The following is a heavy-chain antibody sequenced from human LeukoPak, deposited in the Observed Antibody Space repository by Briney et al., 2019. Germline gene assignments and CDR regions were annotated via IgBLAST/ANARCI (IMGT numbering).Heavy chain of an antibody. J-gene: IGHJ6*02. V-gene: IGHV4-59*01. CDR1: GGSISSYY. CDR2: IYYSGST. CDR3: ARDTYGMDV. Sequence: SETLSLTRTVSGGSISSYYWSWIRQPPGKGLEWIGYIYYSGSTNYNPSLKSRVTISVDTSKNQFSLKLSSVTAADTAVYYCARDTYGMDVWGQGTTVTVSS.